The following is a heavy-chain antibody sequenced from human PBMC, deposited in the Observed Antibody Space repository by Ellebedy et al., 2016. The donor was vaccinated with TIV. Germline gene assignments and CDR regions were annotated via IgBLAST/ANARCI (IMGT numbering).Heavy chain of an antibody. J-gene: IGHJ4*02. Sequence: MPGGSLRLSCSVSGVSISDYYWSWIRQPPGQGLEWIGYVYHTGSTNYHPSLRSRVTLAVDTPKNELSLKLSSVTTADTAIYYCARDGVEDYFDYWGQGLLVTVSS. V-gene: IGHV4-59*01. CDR3: ARDGVEDYFDY. D-gene: IGHD3-10*01. CDR1: GVSISDYY. CDR2: VYHTGST.